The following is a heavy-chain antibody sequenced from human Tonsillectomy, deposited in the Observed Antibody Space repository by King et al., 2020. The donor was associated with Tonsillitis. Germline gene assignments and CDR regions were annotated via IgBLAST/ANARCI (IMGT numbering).Heavy chain of an antibody. D-gene: IGHD2-8*02. V-gene: IGHV1-69*01. CDR3: ARSGLGPWRRSDAFDL. CDR1: GDNFNDNFKNYA. CDR2: ILPVFGTP. Sequence: QVQLVESGAEVKKPGSSVKVSCKASGDNFNDNFKNYAINWVRQAPGQGLEWMGGILPVFGTPNYAQDFQGRVTITADDYTSTAYMVLNSLIANDTAVYFCARSGLGPWRRSDAFDLWGQGTLVTVSA. J-gene: IGHJ3*01.